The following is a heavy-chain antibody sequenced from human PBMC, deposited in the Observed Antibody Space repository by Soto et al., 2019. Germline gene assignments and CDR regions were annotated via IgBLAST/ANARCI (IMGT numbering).Heavy chain of an antibody. CDR1: GGSIGSYY. V-gene: IGHV4-59*12. J-gene: IGHJ6*04. D-gene: IGHD1-26*01. Sequence: SETPSLTCTVSGGSIGSYYWSWIRQPPGKGLEWIGYIYYSGSTNYNPSLKSRVTISVDKSKNQFSLKLSSVTAADTAVYYCARIVGATPLLGYYYYGMDVWGKGTTVTVSS. CDR3: ARIVGATPLLGYYYYGMDV. CDR2: IYYSGST.